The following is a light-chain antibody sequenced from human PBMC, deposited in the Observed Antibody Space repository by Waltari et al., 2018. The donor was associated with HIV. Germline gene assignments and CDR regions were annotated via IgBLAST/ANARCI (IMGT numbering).Light chain of an antibody. CDR2: EVS. CDR3: QQYGSAPTT. Sequence: DIVLTQSPATLSLSPGETATLSCGASQTVSTTYLAWYQQKPGLAPRHLIYEVSTRATGIPDRFSGSGSGTDFTLTISRLEPEDFAVYYCQQYGSAPTTFGPGTKVDIK. CDR1: QTVSTTY. V-gene: IGKV3D-20*01. J-gene: IGKJ3*01.